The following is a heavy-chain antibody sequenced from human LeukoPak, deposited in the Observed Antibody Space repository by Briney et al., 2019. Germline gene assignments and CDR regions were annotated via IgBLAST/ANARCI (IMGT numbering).Heavy chain of an antibody. CDR2: IGTASDT. CDR3: ARGPPRGKYYYMDV. J-gene: IGHJ6*03. Sequence: PGGSLRLSCAASGFTFSSFDMHWVRHPTGQGLEWVSTIGTASDTYYPGSVEGRFTLSRDNAKNSLYLQMNSLTAGDTAVYYCARGPPRGKYYYMDVWGKGTTVTGSS. CDR1: GFTFSSFD. V-gene: IGHV3-13*01. D-gene: IGHD1-1*01.